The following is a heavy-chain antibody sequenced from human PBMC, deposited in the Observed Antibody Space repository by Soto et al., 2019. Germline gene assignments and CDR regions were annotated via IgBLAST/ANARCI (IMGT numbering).Heavy chain of an antibody. J-gene: IGHJ4*02. CDR2: INPKSGGT. D-gene: IGHD4-17*01. CDR1: GYTFIGYY. CDR3: ARDVVTTTTGTGFGH. Sequence: ASVKVSCKASGYTFIGYYMHGVLQAPLQGLEWMGWINPKSGGTNYAQKFHGRVTMTRDTSINTVFMELSRLNSDDAAMYFCARDVVTTTTGTGFGHWGQGTLVTVSS. V-gene: IGHV1-2*02.